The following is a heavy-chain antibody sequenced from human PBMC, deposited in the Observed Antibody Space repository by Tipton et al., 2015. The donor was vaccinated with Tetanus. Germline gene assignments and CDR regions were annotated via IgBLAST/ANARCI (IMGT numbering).Heavy chain of an antibody. CDR2: VFRSGSA. D-gene: IGHD2-2*01. CDR3: ARVACSSTSCYSHYFDY. Sequence: LRLSCAVSGASISSIYSWSWIRQPPGKGLEWIEYVFRSGSADYNPSLKSRVNISLDRSENQISLMLTSVTAADTAVYYCARVACSSTSCYSHYFDYWGPGSLVTVSS. CDR1: GASISSIYS. V-gene: IGHV4-30-2*01. J-gene: IGHJ4*02.